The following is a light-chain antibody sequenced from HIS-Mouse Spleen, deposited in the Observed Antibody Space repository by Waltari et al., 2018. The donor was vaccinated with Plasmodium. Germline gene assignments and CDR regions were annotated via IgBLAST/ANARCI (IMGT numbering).Light chain of an antibody. V-gene: IGKV1-33*01. CDR1: QDISNY. CDR3: QQYDNLPT. J-gene: IGKJ5*01. Sequence: DIQMTQSPSSLSASVGDIVPITCQASQDISNYLNWYQQKSGKAPKLLSYDASNLETGVPSRFSGSGSGTDFTFTISSLQPEDSATYYCQQYDNLPTFGQGTRLEIK. CDR2: DAS.